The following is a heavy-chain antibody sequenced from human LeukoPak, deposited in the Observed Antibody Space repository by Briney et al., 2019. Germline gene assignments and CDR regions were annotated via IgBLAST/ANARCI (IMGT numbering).Heavy chain of an antibody. V-gene: IGHV3-53*01. CDR1: GFTVSSNY. Sequence: GGSLRLSCAASGFTVSSNYMSCVRQDPGKGLEWVSVIYSGGSTYYADSVKGRFTISRDNSKNTLYLQMNSLRAEDTAVYYCARAGGAMALDYWGQGTLATVSS. CDR2: IYSGGST. CDR3: ARAGGAMALDY. D-gene: IGHD5-18*01. J-gene: IGHJ4*02.